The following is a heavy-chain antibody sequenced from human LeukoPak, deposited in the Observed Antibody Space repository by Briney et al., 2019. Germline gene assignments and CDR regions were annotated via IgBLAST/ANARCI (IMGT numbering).Heavy chain of an antibody. CDR3: ARFDEGGEVLDY. Sequence: QPGGSLSLSCAASGFPVRNNHMSWVRQAPGKGLEWVSYISSSGSTIYYADSVKGRFTISRDNAKTSLYLQMTSLRAEDTAVYYCARFDEGGEVLDYWGQGTLVTVSS. D-gene: IGHD3-16*01. J-gene: IGHJ4*02. V-gene: IGHV3-48*03. CDR1: GFPVRNNH. CDR2: ISSSGSTI.